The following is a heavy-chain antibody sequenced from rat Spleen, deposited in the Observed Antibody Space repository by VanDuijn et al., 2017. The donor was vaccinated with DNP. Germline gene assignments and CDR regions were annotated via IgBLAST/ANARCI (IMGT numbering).Heavy chain of an antibody. D-gene: IGHD3-6*01. CDR3: TRNWDY. CDR1: GFTFSDYN. Sequence: EVQLVESGGGLVQPGRSLKLSCAASGFTFSDYNMAWVRQAPKKGLEWVATITSSGGSTYYPDSVKGRFTISRDNAKNTLYLQMNSLRSEDTATYYCTRNWDYWGQGVMVTVSS. CDR2: ITSSGGST. V-gene: IGHV5-7*01. J-gene: IGHJ2*01.